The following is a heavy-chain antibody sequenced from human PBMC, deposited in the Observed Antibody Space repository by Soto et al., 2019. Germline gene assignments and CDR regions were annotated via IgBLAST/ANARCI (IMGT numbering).Heavy chain of an antibody. CDR1: GASFSSHS. CDR3: ATILGGFFEY. J-gene: IGHJ4*02. Sequence: QVQLAQSGAEVKKPGSSVKVSCKASGASFSSHSISWVRQAPGQGFEWMGGIIPIFGTTHHAQNFQGRVTMTADKSTKTAYMELSSLRSEDTALYYCATILGGFFEYWGQGTQVTVSS. CDR2: IIPIFGTT. V-gene: IGHV1-69*06. D-gene: IGHD3-3*01.